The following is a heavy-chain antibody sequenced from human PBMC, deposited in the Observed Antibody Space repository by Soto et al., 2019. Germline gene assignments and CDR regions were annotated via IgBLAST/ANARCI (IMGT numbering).Heavy chain of an antibody. D-gene: IGHD6-19*01. Sequence: SETLSLTCPVAGGSISSYYWSWIWQPPGKGLEWIGYNNYSGSTKYNPSLKGGVTISVDTPKNQFSPQLSSVTAADTAVYYCARDQDSSGWYNWFDPWGQGTLVTVS. CDR3: ARDQDSSGWYNWFDP. CDR2: NNYSGST. CDR1: GGSISSYY. V-gene: IGHV4-59*01. J-gene: IGHJ5*02.